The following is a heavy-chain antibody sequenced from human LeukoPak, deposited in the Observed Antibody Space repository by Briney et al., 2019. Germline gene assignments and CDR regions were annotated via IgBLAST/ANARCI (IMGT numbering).Heavy chain of an antibody. Sequence: KASETLSLTCAVYGGSFSGYYWSWIRHPPGKGREWMGEINHSGSTNYNPSLKSRLTISVDTSKNQFSLKLSSVTAADTAVYYCARGPYDFWSGYIFDYWGQGTLVTVS. D-gene: IGHD3-3*01. CDR3: ARGPYDFWSGYIFDY. J-gene: IGHJ4*02. CDR1: GGSFSGYY. CDR2: INHSGST. V-gene: IGHV4-34*01.